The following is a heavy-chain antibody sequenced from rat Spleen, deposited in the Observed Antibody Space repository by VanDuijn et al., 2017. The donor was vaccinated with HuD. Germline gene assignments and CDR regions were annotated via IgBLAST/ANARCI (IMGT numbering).Heavy chain of an antibody. CDR3: ATDISNNYEVDY. Sequence: EVQLVESGGGLVQPGRSLKLSCAASGFTFSDYNMAWVRQAPKKGLEWVASISPSGGSTYYRDSVKGRFTISRDNAKSTLYLQMDSLRSEDTATYYCATDISNNYEVDYWGQGVMVTVSS. V-gene: IGHV5-19*01. CDR1: GFTFSDYN. J-gene: IGHJ2*01. D-gene: IGHD1-10*01. CDR2: ISPSGGST.